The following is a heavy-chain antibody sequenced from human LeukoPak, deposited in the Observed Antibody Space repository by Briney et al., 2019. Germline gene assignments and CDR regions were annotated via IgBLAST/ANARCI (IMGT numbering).Heavy chain of an antibody. CDR3: AKGEQQLVHGRDY. D-gene: IGHD6-13*01. CDR2: ISGSGHST. CDR1: GFTFSSYV. J-gene: IGHJ4*02. V-gene: IGHV3-23*01. Sequence: PGGSLRLSCAASGFTFSSYVMSRVRQAPGRGLEWVSGISGSGHSTYYADSVKGRFTISRDNSKNTLYLQMNSLRAEDTAVYYCAKGEQQLVHGRDYWGQGTLVTVSS.